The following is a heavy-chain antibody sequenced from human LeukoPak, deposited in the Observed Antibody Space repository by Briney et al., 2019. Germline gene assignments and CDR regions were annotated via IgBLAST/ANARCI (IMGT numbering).Heavy chain of an antibody. J-gene: IGHJ4*02. CDR2: IYHSGST. CDR1: GYSIRSGDY. V-gene: IGHV4-38-2*01. D-gene: IGHD4-17*01. Sequence: SETLSLTCAVSGYSIRSGDYWGWIRQSPGEGLEWIGSIYHSGSTHYNPSLKSRVTISVDTSKNQFSLMLSSVTAADTAVYYCARSRSVTTPPDFDHWGQGTLVTVSS. CDR3: ARSRSVTTPPDFDH.